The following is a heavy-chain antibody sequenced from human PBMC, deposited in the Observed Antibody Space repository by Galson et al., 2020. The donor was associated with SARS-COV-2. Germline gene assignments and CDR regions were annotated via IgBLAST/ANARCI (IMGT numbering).Heavy chain of an antibody. CDR2: IYGDGDK. CDR3: AHVSRLLVALEY. D-gene: IGHD5-12*01. CDR1: GFSLTTNGVG. Sequence: SGPTLVKPTQTLTLTCTFSGFSLTTNGVGVGWIRQPPGKALEWLALIYGDGDKRYSPSLNSRLTITKDTSKNQVVLTMTNMDPVDTATYYCAHVSRLLVALEYWGQGTLVTVSS. J-gene: IGHJ4*02. V-gene: IGHV2-5*02.